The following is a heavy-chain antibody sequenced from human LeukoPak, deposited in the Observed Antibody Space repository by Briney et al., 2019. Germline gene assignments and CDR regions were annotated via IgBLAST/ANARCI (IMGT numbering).Heavy chain of an antibody. CDR2: FLPIFGIA. J-gene: IGHJ5*02. V-gene: IGHV1-69*04. Sequence: GASVKVFCMASGGTFSSYAISWVRQAPGQGLELFGRFLPIFGIANYSQKFQGRVTITADKSTITAYMEQSRLRYDGTNVYYCAREEGQQMWLFDPWGQGTLVTVSS. D-gene: IGHD5-18*01. CDR1: GGTFSSYA. CDR3: AREEGQQMWLFDP.